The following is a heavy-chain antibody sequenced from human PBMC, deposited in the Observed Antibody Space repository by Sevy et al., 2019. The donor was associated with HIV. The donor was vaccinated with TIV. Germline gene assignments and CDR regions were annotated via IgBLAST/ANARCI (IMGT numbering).Heavy chain of an antibody. CDR3: AKAPLGGTTYYYYFYMDV. CDR2: IRYDGSNK. V-gene: IGHV3-30*02. D-gene: IGHD2-15*01. CDR1: GFTFSSYG. J-gene: IGHJ6*03. Sequence: GGSLRLSCAASGFTFSSYGMHWVRQAPGKGLEWVAFIRYDGSNKYYADSGKGRFTISRDNSKNTLYLQMNSLRAEDTAVYYCAKAPLGGTTYYYYFYMDVWGKGTTVTVSS.